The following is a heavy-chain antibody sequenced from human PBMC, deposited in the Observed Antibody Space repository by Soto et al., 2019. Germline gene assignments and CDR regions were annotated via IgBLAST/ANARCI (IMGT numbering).Heavy chain of an antibody. CDR3: ARNPYYTTVYLLHS. Sequence: ALVKVSSGASGYTFTSYAISRVRQAPGQELEWMGWNSTSHGNPNYAQNFQGSVTITTDTATSTASMELRILTSADPAIDYCARNPYYTTVYLLHSWRQGTPVTVSS. J-gene: IGHJ4*02. CDR2: NSTSHGNP. CDR1: GYTFTSYA. V-gene: IGHV1-18*04. D-gene: IGHD1-26*01.